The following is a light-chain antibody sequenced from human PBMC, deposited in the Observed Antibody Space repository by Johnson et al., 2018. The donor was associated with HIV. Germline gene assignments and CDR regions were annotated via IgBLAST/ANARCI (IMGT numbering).Light chain of an antibody. CDR2: ENN. Sequence: QSVLTQPPSVSAAPGQKVTISCSGSSSNIGNNYVSWYQQLPGTAPKLLIYENNKRPSEIPDRFSGSKSGTSATLGITGLQTGDEADFYCGTWDSSLRVGFFGTGSKVTVL. V-gene: IGLV1-51*02. CDR3: GTWDSSLRVGF. J-gene: IGLJ1*01. CDR1: SSNIGNNY.